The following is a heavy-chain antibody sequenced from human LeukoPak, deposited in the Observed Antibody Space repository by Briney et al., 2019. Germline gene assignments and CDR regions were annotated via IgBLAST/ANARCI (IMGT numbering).Heavy chain of an antibody. V-gene: IGHV1-69*05. D-gene: IGHD3-22*01. CDR2: IITIFGRA. CDR3: ARQKSYYDSSELDFDY. Sequence: SVKVSCKASGGTFSSYAISWVRQAPGQGLEWMGKIITIFGRANYAQKFQGRVTITTDESTSTAYMELSSLRSEDTAVYYCARQKSYYDSSELDFDYWGQGSLVTVSS. CDR1: GGTFSSYA. J-gene: IGHJ4*02.